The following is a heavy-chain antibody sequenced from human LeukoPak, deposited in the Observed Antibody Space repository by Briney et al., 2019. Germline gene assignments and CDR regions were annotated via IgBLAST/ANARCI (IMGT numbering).Heavy chain of an antibody. V-gene: IGHV3-30*18. D-gene: IGHD2-15*01. CDR3: AKDETVAAATMPFDY. J-gene: IGHJ4*02. Sequence: SGGSLRLSCAASGFTFSSYGMHWVRQAPGKGLEWVAVISYDGSNKYYADSVKGRFTISRDNSKNTLYLQMNSLRAEDTAVYYCAKDETVAAATMPFDYWGQGTLVTVSS. CDR1: GFTFSSYG. CDR2: ISYDGSNK.